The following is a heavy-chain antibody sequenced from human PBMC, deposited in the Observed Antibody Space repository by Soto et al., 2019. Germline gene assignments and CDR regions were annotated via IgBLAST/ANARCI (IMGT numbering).Heavy chain of an antibody. CDR3: ARPRGTKQPGGMDV. V-gene: IGHV3-21*01. CDR2: ISSSSSYI. J-gene: IGHJ6*02. Sequence: EVQLVESGGGLVKPGGSLRLSCAASGFTFSSYSMNWVRQAPGKGLEWVSSISSSSSYIYYADSVKGRFTISRDNAKNSLYLQMNSLRAEDTAVYYCARPRGTKQPGGMDVWGQGTTVTVSS. D-gene: IGHD1-7*01. CDR1: GFTFSSYS.